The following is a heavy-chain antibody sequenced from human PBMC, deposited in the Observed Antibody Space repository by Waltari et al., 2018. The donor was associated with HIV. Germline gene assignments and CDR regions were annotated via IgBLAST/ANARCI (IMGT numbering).Heavy chain of an antibody. J-gene: IGHJ3*02. V-gene: IGHV1-69*12. D-gene: IGHD6-19*01. Sequence: QVQLVQSGAEVKKPGSSVKVSCKAAGGTFSSYAISWVRQAPGQGLEWMGGIIPIFGTANYAQKFQGRVTITADESTSTAYMELSSLRSEDTAVYHCARADKQAVAATGVAFDIWGQGTMVTVSS. CDR3: ARADKQAVAATGVAFDI. CDR1: GGTFSSYA. CDR2: IIPIFGTA.